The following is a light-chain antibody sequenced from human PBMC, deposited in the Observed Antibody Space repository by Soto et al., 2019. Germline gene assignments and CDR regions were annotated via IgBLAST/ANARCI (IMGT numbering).Light chain of an antibody. Sequence: EIVLTQSPGTLSLSPGERVTLSCRASQSLSGSYLAWYQQKPGQAPRLLIHGASSRATGIPDRFSGSGSGTDLPLNISRLEPEDFAVYYCQQYGRSPRTFGQGTKVEI. CDR2: GAS. CDR3: QQYGRSPRT. V-gene: IGKV3-20*01. CDR1: QSLSGSY. J-gene: IGKJ1*01.